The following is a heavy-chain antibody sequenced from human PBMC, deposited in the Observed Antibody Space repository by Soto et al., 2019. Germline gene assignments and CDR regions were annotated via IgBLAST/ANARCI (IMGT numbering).Heavy chain of an antibody. CDR3: AKDASSGITSFDL. CDR2: VSGSAGST. D-gene: IGHD3-3*01. V-gene: IGHV3-23*01. Sequence: EVQLLESGGGLVQPGGSLRLSCAASGFTFSSYAMSWVRQAPGKGLEWVSVVSGSAGSTYYADSVRGRFTISRDNSKNTLYLQMNSLRAEDTAVYYCAKDASSGITSFDLCGRGTLVTVSS. CDR1: GFTFSSYA. J-gene: IGHJ2*01.